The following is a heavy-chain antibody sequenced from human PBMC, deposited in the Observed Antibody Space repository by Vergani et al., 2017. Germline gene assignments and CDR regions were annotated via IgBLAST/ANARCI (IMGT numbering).Heavy chain of an antibody. D-gene: IGHD6-6*01. J-gene: IGHJ2*01. CDR1: GFTFSSYS. Sequence: EVQLVESGGGLVQPGGSLRLSCAASGFTFSSYSMNWVRQAPGKGLEWVSYISSSSSTIYYADSVKGRFTISRDNAKNSLYLQMNSLRAEDTAVYYCVRDRAGAARYWYFDLWGRGTLVTVSS. CDR3: VRDRAGAARYWYFDL. V-gene: IGHV3-48*01. CDR2: ISSSSSTI.